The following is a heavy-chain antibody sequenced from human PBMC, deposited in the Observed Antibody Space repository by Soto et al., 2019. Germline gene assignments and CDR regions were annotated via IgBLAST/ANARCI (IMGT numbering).Heavy chain of an antibody. Sequence: EVQLVESGGGLVKPGGSLRLSCAASGFTFSSYAMNWVRQAPGRGLEWISYISTTSTFIYYADSVKDRFTISRDNANNSLYLQVNSLRAEDTATYYCARDKDNWNDGPFDLWGQGTLVTVSS. CDR1: GFTFSSYA. CDR2: ISTTSTFI. J-gene: IGHJ4*02. D-gene: IGHD1-20*01. CDR3: ARDKDNWNDGPFDL. V-gene: IGHV3-21*01.